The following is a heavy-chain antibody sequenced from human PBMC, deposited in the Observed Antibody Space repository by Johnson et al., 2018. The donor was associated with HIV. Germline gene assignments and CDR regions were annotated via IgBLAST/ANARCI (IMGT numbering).Heavy chain of an antibody. D-gene: IGHD1-26*01. J-gene: IGHJ3*02. V-gene: IGHV3-20*04. CDR2: INWNGGST. Sequence: VQLVESGGGLVKPGGSLRVSCEASGFTFDDYGMSWVRQGPGKGLEWVSGINWNGGSTGYADSVKGRFTISRDNAKNSLYLQMNSLRAEDTALYYCARVGSGSYLLGAFDIWGQGTMVTVSS. CDR3: ARVGSGSYLLGAFDI. CDR1: GFTFDDYG.